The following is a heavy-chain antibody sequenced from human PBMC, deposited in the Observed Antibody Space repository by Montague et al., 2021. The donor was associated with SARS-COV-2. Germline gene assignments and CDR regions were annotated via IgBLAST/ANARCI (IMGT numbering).Heavy chain of an antibody. D-gene: IGHD4-23*01. CDR2: INHSGTT. CDR1: GGSFSGYY. J-gene: IGHJ4*02. CDR3: ARWDPQTLTLIGLRGKSAIDY. V-gene: IGHV4-34*01. Sequence: SETLSLTCAVYGGSFSGYYWTWIRQSPGKGLEWIAEINHSGTTNYNFNTSLRSRVTISVDTSKSQFSLKLSSVTAADTGVYYCARWDPQTLTLIGLRGKSAIDYWGQGTLVTVSS.